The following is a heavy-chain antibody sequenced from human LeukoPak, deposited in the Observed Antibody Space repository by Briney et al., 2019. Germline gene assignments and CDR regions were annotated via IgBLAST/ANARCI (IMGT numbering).Heavy chain of an antibody. CDR3: ARVFPYGSGGDNWFEP. Sequence: ASETLSLTCTVSGGSISSYYWSWIRQPPGKGLEWIGYIYYSGSTNYNPSLKSRVTISVDTSKNQFSLKLSSVTAADTAVYYLARVFPYGSGGDNWFEPWGQGTLVTVSS. CDR1: GGSISSYY. J-gene: IGHJ5*02. D-gene: IGHD3-10*01. CDR2: IYYSGST. V-gene: IGHV4-59*01.